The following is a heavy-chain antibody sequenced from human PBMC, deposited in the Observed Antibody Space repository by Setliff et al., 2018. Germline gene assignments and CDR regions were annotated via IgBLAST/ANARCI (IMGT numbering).Heavy chain of an antibody. V-gene: IGHV4-38-2*02. Sequence: SETLSLTCTVSGYSISSGYIWGWIRQPPGKGLEWVGNIGHTGSINYNPSLKSRLTISRDTSKNQFSLKLNSVTAADTAVYYCASGYSYYYYYYYMDVWGKGTTVTVSS. CDR3: ASGYSYYYYYYYMDV. J-gene: IGHJ6*03. D-gene: IGHD5-18*01. CDR2: IGHTGSI. CDR1: GYSISSGYI.